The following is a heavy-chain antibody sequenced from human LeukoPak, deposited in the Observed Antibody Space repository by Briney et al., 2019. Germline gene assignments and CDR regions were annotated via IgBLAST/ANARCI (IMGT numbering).Heavy chain of an antibody. Sequence: PSETLSLTCGVSGGSINTNTFFWGWIRQPPGKGLEWIGNVFYSGNTLYNPSLKSRVTMSIDTSKSQFSLSLSSVTAADTAMYWCVRQSRIFGVTRPGYMDVWGRGIMVSVSS. CDR3: VRQSRIFGVTRPGYMDV. J-gene: IGHJ6*03. CDR2: VFYSGNT. D-gene: IGHD3-3*01. CDR1: GGSINTNTFF. V-gene: IGHV4-39*01.